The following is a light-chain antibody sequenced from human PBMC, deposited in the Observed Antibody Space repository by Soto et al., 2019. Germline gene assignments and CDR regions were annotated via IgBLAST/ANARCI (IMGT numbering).Light chain of an antibody. V-gene: IGKV1-5*03. CDR3: QQYNGYRLA. J-gene: IGKJ4*01. CDR1: QSISNW. CDR2: KAS. Sequence: DIQMTQSPSTLSASVGDIVTITCRASQSISNWLAWYQQKPGKAPKLLIYKASTLESGVPSRFSGSGSGTEFTLTISSLQADDFAIYYCQQYNGYRLAFGGGTKVDIK.